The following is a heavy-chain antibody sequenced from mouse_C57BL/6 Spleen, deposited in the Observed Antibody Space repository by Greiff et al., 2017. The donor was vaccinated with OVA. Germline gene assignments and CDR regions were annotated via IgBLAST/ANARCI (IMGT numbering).Heavy chain of an antibody. CDR1: GFSLTSYD. Sequence: VKLMESGPGLVAPSQSLSISCTVSGFSLTSYDVHWVRQPPGKGLEWLVVIWSDGSTTYNSALNSRLSISKDNSKSQVFLKMNRPQTDDTAKYACARGGNYYAMDYWGQGTSVTVSA. V-gene: IGHV2-6*03. CDR3: ARGGNYYAMDY. CDR2: IWSDGST. J-gene: IGHJ4*01.